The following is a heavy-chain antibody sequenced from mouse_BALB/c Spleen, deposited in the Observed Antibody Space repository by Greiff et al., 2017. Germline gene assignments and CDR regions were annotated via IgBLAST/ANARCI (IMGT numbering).Heavy chain of an antibody. CDR3: ARNPSMITTGDWYFDV. CDR2: INPYNDGT. D-gene: IGHD2-4*01. V-gene: IGHV1-14*01. J-gene: IGHJ1*01. CDR1: GYTFTSYV. Sequence: VQLKQSGPELVKPGASVKMSCKASGYTFTSYVMHWVKQKPGQGLEWIGYINPYNDGTKYNEKFKGKATLTSDKSSSTAYMELSSLTSEDSAVYYCARNPSMITTGDWYFDVWGAGTTVTVSS.